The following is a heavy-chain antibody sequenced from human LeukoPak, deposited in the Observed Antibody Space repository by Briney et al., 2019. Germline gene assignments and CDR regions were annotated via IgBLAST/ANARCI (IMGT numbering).Heavy chain of an antibody. CDR3: PSLNAPG. Sequence: GGSLRLSCAASGFTFSTCGMNGVRQAPGKGLEWVSGISGSGAGTYYADSVKGRFSISRDNSKNTLYLQMNSLRAEDTAVYHCPSLNAPGWGQGRMVTVSS. CDR2: ISGSGAGT. V-gene: IGHV3-23*01. D-gene: IGHD1-1*01. J-gene: IGHJ3*01. CDR1: GFTFSTCG.